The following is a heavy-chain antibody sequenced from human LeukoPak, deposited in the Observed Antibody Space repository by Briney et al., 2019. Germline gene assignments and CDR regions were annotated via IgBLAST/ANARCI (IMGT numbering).Heavy chain of an antibody. CDR2: ISSGSRYI. CDR3: ARPPFEYSSSSGWFDP. Sequence: GGSLRLSCAASGFTFSSFSMNWVRQAPGKGLEWVSSISSGSRYIYYADSVKGRFTISRDNAKNSLYLQMNSLRAEDTAVYYCARPPFEYSSSSGWFDPWGQGTLVTVSS. V-gene: IGHV3-21*01. D-gene: IGHD6-6*01. CDR1: GFTFSSFS. J-gene: IGHJ5*02.